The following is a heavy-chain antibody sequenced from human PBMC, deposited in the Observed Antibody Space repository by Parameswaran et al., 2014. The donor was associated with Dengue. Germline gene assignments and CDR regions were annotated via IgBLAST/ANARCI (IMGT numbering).Heavy chain of an antibody. D-gene: IGHD2-21*02. V-gene: IGHV4-59*01. CDR2: INYSGST. Sequence: ASETLSLTCTVSGGSIRGYYWSWIRQPPGKALEWIGYINYSGSTNYNPSLKSRVTISVDTSKNQFSLKLSSVTAADTAVYYCSRATPPGTAIDYWGQGNLVTVSS. J-gene: IGHJ4*02. CDR1: GGSIRGYY. CDR3: SRATPPGTAIDY.